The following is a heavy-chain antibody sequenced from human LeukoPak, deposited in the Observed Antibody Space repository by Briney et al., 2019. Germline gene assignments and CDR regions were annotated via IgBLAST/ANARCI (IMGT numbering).Heavy chain of an antibody. D-gene: IGHD3-10*01. Sequence: GGSLRLSCAASGFTFSSYAMSWVRQAPGKGLEWVSAISGSGGSTYYADSVKGRLTISRDNSKSTLYLQMNSLRAEDTAVYYCAKDYYGSGSYISRFVDDAFDIWGQGTMVTVSS. CDR3: AKDYYGSGSYISRFVDDAFDI. J-gene: IGHJ3*02. CDR2: ISGSGGST. CDR1: GFTFSSYA. V-gene: IGHV3-23*01.